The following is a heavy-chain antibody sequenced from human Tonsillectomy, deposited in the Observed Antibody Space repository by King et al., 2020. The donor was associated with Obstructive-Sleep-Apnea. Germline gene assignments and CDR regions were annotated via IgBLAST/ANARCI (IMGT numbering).Heavy chain of an antibody. D-gene: IGHD6-19*01. CDR1: GFTFNSYA. V-gene: IGHV3-30*04. Sequence: VQLVESGGGVVQPGRSLRLSCAASGFTFNSYAMHWVRQAPGKGLEWVAVISYDGSNKYYADSVKGRFTISRDNSKNTMYLQMNSLRAEDTAVYYCARAGYGSGWYSGAQNYWGQGTLVTVSS. CDR2: ISYDGSNK. CDR3: ARAGYGSGWYSGAQNY. J-gene: IGHJ4*02.